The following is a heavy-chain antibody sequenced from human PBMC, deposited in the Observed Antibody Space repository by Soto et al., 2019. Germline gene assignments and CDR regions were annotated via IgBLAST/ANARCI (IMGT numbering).Heavy chain of an antibody. J-gene: IGHJ5*02. D-gene: IGHD2-2*01. CDR1: GGSISSGGYY. CDR3: ARCSLVVVPAPGFDP. V-gene: IGHV4-31*03. CDR2: IYYSGTT. Sequence: SETLSLTCTASGGSISSGGYYWSWIRQHPGKGLEWIGYIYYSGTTYYNPSLKSRVTISVDTSKNQFSLKLSSVSAADTALYYCARCSLVVVPAPGFDPWGRGTLVTVSS.